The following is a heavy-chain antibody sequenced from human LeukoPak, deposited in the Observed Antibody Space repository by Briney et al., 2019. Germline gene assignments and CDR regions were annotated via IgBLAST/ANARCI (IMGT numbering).Heavy chain of an antibody. Sequence: SETLSLTCAIYGGSFSGYYWSWIRQPPGKGLEWIGYIYYSGSTNYNPSLKSRVTISVDTSKNQFSLKLSSVTAADTAVYYCWGLPGSWDYYYYMDVWGKGTTVTVSS. CDR2: IYYSGST. CDR3: WGLPGSWDYYYYMDV. D-gene: IGHD6-13*01. J-gene: IGHJ6*03. V-gene: IGHV4-59*08. CDR1: GGSFSGYY.